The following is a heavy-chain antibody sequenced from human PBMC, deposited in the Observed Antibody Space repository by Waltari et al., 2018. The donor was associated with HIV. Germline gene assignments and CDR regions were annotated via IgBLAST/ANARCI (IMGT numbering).Heavy chain of an antibody. CDR2: LYSGGNT. Sequence: EVQLVETGGGLIQPGGSLRLSCAASGLTVRSNYMRWVRQAPGKGLGWVSVLYSGGNTNYADSVKGRFTISRDNSKNTLYLQMNNLRAEDTAVYYCARGFFSFDYWGQGTLVTVSS. V-gene: IGHV3-53*02. CDR3: ARGFFSFDY. D-gene: IGHD3-10*01. J-gene: IGHJ4*02. CDR1: GLTVRSNY.